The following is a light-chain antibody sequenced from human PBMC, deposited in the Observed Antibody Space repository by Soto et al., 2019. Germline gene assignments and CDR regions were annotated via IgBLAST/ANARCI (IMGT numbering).Light chain of an antibody. CDR1: QSIIIW. CDR2: AAS. V-gene: IGKV1-5*01. CDR3: LQDYSYPWT. J-gene: IGKJ1*01. Sequence: DIQMTQSPSTLSASVGDRVTITCRASQSIIIWLAWYQQKPGKAPKLLIYAASSLQSGVPSRFSGSASGTDFTLTISSLQPEDFATYYCLQDYSYPWTFGQGTKVDIK.